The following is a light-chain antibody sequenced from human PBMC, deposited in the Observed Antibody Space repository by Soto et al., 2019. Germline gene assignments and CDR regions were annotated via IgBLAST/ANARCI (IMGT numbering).Light chain of an antibody. CDR3: QKRFNWPRFT. V-gene: IGKV3-11*01. CDR2: DAS. Sequence: EIVLTQSPATLSLSPGERATLSCRASQSVSSYLAWYQQKPGQAPRLLIYDASNRATGIPARFSGGGSGTDFTLTISSLEPEDFAVYYCQKRFNWPRFTFCQGTKLEIK. CDR1: QSVSSY. J-gene: IGKJ2*01.